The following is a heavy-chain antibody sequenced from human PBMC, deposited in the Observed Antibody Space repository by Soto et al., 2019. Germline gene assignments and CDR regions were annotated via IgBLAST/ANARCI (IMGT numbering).Heavy chain of an antibody. CDR2: MNSDGSST. CDR3: ATAEVDY. CDR1: GFTFGNSW. V-gene: IGHV3-74*01. J-gene: IGHJ4*02. Sequence: GGSLRLSCAASGFTFGNSWMHWVRQAPGEGLEWVSRMNSDGSSTNYADSVKGRFTVSRDNAKNTLYLQMNRLRAEDTAVYYCATAEVDYWGPGTLVTVSS.